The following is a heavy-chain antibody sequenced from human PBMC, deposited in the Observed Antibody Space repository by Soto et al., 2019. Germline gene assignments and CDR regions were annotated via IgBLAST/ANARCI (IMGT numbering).Heavy chain of an antibody. J-gene: IGHJ6*02. V-gene: IGHV4-34*01. Sequence: PSETLSLTCAVYGGSFSGYYWSWIRQSPGKGLEWLGEINHGGSTSYNPSLKSRVTISVDTAKNQFSLRLNSVTAADTAVYYCARGATTVEYYYYYGVDVWGQGTTVTVSS. D-gene: IGHD4-17*01. CDR2: INHGGST. CDR1: GGSFSGYY. CDR3: ARGATTVEYYYYYGVDV.